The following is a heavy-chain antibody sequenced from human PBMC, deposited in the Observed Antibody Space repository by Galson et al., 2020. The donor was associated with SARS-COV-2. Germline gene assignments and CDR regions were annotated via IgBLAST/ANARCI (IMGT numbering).Heavy chain of an antibody. D-gene: IGHD3-22*01. CDR2: ISYEGSDI. CDR1: GITFSRYA. V-gene: IGHV3-30-3*01. J-gene: IGHJ4*02. CDR3: ARKEGGGLVGITAYFDY. Sequence: GESLKISCVASGITFSRYAMHWVRQAPGKGLEWVAVISYEGSDIRYADSVKGRFSISRDNSKNTLYLQMNSLSAEDTAVYYCARKEGGGLVGITAYFDYWGQGTLVTVSS.